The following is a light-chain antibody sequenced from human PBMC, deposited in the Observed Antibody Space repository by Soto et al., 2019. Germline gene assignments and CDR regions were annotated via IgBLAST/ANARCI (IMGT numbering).Light chain of an antibody. CDR1: QSVTSY. J-gene: IGKJ5*01. CDR2: DVS. Sequence: EVVLTQSPATVSSIQGDRATLSCRASQSVTSYLAWYQQKPGQAPRLLIYDVSNRASGIPARFSGSGSETDFTLTISSLEPEDFAVYYCQQRSDWPLTFGQGTLLEI. V-gene: IGKV3-11*01. CDR3: QQRSDWPLT.